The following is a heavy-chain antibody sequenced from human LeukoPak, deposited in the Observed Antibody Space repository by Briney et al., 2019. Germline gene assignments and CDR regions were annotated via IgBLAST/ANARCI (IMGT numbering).Heavy chain of an antibody. CDR1: GFTFSTYW. CDR2: MKQDGSER. J-gene: IGHJ4*02. D-gene: IGHD3-22*01. Sequence: GGSLRLSCAASGFTFSTYWMTWVRQAPGKGLEWVANMKQDGSERNYVDSVKGRFTISRDNDRNSLYLQMNSLRVEDTAVYYCARGYSDSSGIDYWGQGTLVTVSS. CDR3: ARGYSDSSGIDY. V-gene: IGHV3-7*04.